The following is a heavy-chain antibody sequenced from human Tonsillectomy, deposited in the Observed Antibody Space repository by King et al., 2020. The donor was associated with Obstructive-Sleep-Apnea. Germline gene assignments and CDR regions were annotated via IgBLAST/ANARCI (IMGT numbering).Heavy chain of an antibody. D-gene: IGHD6-6*01. CDR1: GFTFSSYS. CDR3: ASRNLYSSSSTYYYYGMDV. Sequence: VQLVESGGGLVQPGGSLRLSCAASGFTFSSYSMNWVRQAPGKGLEWVSYISSSSSTIYYADSVKGRFTISRDNAKNSLYLQMNSLRAEDTAVYYCASRNLYSSSSTYYYYGMDVWGQGTTVTVSS. V-gene: IGHV3-48*04. J-gene: IGHJ6*02. CDR2: ISSSSSTI.